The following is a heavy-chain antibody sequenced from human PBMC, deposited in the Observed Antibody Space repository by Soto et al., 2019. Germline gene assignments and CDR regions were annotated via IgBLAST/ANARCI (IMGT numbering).Heavy chain of an antibody. Sequence: QVQPVQSGAEVKKPGSSVKVSCKASVGTFSSYAISWVRQAPGQGLEWMGGIIPIFGTANYAQKFQGRVTITADESTSTAYMELSSLRSEDTAVYYCARHVPAAGYYYGMDVWGQGTTVTVSS. J-gene: IGHJ6*02. V-gene: IGHV1-69*12. D-gene: IGHD2-2*01. CDR1: VGTFSSYA. CDR2: IIPIFGTA. CDR3: ARHVPAAGYYYGMDV.